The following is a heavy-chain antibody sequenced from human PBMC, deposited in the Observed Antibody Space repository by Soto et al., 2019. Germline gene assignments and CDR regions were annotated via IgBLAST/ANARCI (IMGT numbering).Heavy chain of an antibody. J-gene: IGHJ4*02. CDR1: GFTFSNYW. D-gene: IGHD6-13*01. V-gene: IGHV3-7*01. CDR2: IKQDGSEK. CDR3: AREYSSSWYYFDY. Sequence: GGSLRLSCAASGFTFSNYWMSWVRQAPGKGQEWVANIKQDGSEKYYVDSVKGRFTISRDNAKSSLYLQMNSLRAEDTAVYYCAREYSSSWYYFDYWGQGTLVTVSS.